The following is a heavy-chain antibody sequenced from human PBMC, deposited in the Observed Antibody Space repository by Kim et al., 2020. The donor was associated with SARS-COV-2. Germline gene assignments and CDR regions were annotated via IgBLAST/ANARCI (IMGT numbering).Heavy chain of an antibody. CDR1: GYTFTSYA. D-gene: IGHD6-13*01. CDR3: ARDPAIIAAAGGYYYYGMDV. Sequence: ASVKVSCKASGYTFTSYAMHWVRQAPGQRLEWMGWINAGNGNTKYSQKFQGRVTITRDTSASTAYMELSSLRSEDTAVYYCARDPAIIAAAGGYYYYGMDVWGQGTTVTVSS. J-gene: IGHJ6*02. V-gene: IGHV1-3*01. CDR2: INAGNGNT.